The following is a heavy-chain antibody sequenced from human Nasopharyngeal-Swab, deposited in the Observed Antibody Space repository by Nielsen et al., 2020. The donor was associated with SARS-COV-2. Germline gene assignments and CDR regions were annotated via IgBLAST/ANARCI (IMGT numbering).Heavy chain of an antibody. CDR1: GGSISSSSYY. D-gene: IGHD3-22*01. V-gene: IGHV4-39*07. J-gene: IGHJ4*02. CDR2: IYTSGST. CDR3: ARSPYYYDSSGYQYYFDY. Sequence: SETLSLTCTVSGGSISSSSYYWGWIRQPPGKGLEWIGRIYTSGSTNYNPSLKSRVTMSVDTSKNQFSLKLSSVTAADTAVYYCARSPYYYDSSGYQYYFDYWGQGTLVTVSS.